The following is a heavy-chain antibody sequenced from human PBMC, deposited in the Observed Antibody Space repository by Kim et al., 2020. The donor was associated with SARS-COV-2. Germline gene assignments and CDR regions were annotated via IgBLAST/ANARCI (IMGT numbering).Heavy chain of an antibody. CDR1: GGSISSDTYY. CDR3: ARHVNRGIVVVIKGYFDY. V-gene: IGHV4-39*01. D-gene: IGHD3-22*01. Sequence: SETLSLTCTVSGGSISSDTYYWGWIRQPPGKGLEWIGSIYYSGTTYYNPSLKSRVTISVDTSKNQFSLKLSSVTAADTAVYYCARHVNRGIVVVIKGYFDYWGQGTLVTVSS. CDR2: IYYSGTT. J-gene: IGHJ4*02.